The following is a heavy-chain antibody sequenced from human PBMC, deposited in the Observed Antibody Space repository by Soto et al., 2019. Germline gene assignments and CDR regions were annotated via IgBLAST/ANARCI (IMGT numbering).Heavy chain of an antibody. CDR1: GFTFSSYS. J-gene: IGHJ6*02. D-gene: IGHD3-10*01. V-gene: IGHV3-48*02. CDR2: ISSSSSTI. CDR3: ARDRDRHGGYYYGMDV. Sequence: GGSLRLSCAASGFTFSSYSMNWVRQAPGKGLEWVSYISSSSSTIYYADSVKGRFTISRDNAKNSLYLQMNSLRDEDTAVYYCARDRDRHGGYYYGMDVWGQGTTVTVSS.